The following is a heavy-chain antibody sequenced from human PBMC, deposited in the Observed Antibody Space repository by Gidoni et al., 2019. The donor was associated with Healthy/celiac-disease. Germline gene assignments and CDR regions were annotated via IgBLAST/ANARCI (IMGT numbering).Heavy chain of an antibody. V-gene: IGHV4-39*01. CDR3: ARTGLLWFGEPGGWFDP. D-gene: IGHD3-10*01. J-gene: IGHJ5*02. Sequence: STYCNPSLKSRVTISVDTSKNQFSLKLSSVTAADTAVYYCARTGLLWFGEPGGWFDPWGQGTLVTVSS. CDR2: ST.